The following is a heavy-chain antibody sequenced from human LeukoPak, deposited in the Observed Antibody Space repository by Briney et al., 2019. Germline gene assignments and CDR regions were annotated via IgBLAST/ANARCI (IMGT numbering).Heavy chain of an antibody. V-gene: IGHV3-15*01. Sequence: GGSLRLSCAASGFTFSNAWISWVRHAPGKGLEWVGRIKSKTDGGTTDYAAPVKGRFTISRDDPKNTLYLQMNSLKTEDTAVYYCTPGELPLGNWGQGTLVTVSS. CDR1: GFTFSNAW. CDR2: IKSKTDGGTT. CDR3: TPGELPLGN. D-gene: IGHD1-26*01. J-gene: IGHJ4*02.